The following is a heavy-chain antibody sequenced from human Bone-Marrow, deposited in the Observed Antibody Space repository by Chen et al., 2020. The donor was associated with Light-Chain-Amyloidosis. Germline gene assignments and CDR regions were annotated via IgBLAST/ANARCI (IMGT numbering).Heavy chain of an antibody. Sequence: EVQLEQSGPEVKKPGESLKISCKGSGYTFPNYWIGWVRQMPGKGLEWMGVIYPDDSDARYSPSVEGQVTISAAKSITTAYLQWRSLKASDTAMYYCARRRDGYNFDYWGQGTLVTVSS. J-gene: IGHJ4*02. CDR1: GYTFPNYW. V-gene: IGHV5-51*01. CDR3: ARRRDGYNFDY. CDR2: IYPDDSDA. D-gene: IGHD5-12*01.